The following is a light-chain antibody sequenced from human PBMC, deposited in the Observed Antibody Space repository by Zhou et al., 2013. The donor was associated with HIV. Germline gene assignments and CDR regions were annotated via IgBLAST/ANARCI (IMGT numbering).Light chain of an antibody. Sequence: QSVLTQPPSVSGAPGQRVTISCTGSSSNIGAGYDVHWYQQLPGTAPKLLIYGNSNRPSGVPDRFSGSKSGTSASLAISGLRSEDEAVYYCAAWDDSLRGVLFGGGTKLTV. J-gene: IGLJ2*01. CDR1: SSNIGAGYD. CDR2: GNS. V-gene: IGLV1-40*01. CDR3: AAWDDSLRGVL.